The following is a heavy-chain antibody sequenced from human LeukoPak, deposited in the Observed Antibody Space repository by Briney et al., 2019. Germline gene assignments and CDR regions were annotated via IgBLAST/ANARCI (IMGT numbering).Heavy chain of an antibody. CDR1: GYSISSGYF. V-gene: IGHV4-38-2*02. CDR3: ARNYYDFWSGYSDY. CDR2: IHHSGNT. Sequence: SETLSLTCTVSGYSISSGYFWGWIRQSPGKGLEWIGTIHHSGNTYYNPSLKSRVTISVDTSKNQFSLKVISVAAADTAVYYCARNYYDFWSGYSDYWGQGTLVTVSS. J-gene: IGHJ4*02. D-gene: IGHD3-3*01.